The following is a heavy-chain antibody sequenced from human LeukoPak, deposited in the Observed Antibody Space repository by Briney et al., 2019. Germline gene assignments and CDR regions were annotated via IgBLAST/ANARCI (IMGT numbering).Heavy chain of an antibody. Sequence: PSQTLSLTCAVSGGSISSGGYSWSWIRQPPGKGMEWIAYIYYTGNTYFNPSLKSRVTISVDTSKSQFSLKLSSVTAADTAVYYCAGRITIFGVVIRDAFDIWGQGTMVTVSS. CDR1: GGSISSGGYS. J-gene: IGHJ3*02. CDR2: IYYTGNT. CDR3: AGRITIFGVVIRDAFDI. D-gene: IGHD3-3*01. V-gene: IGHV4-30-4*07.